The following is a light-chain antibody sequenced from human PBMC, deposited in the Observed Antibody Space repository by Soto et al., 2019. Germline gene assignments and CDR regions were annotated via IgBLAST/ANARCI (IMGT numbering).Light chain of an antibody. CDR1: SSNIGGYNV. J-gene: IGLJ1*01. V-gene: IGLV2-23*01. Sequence: HSLLTQPASVCGSPGQSITISCSGTSSNIGGYNVVSWYQQHPGKAPKVIVYEGIKRPSGVSDRFSGSNSGSTASLTISGLQAEDEAEYYCSSYVGATTYVFGSGTKVTVL. CDR3: SSYVGATTYV. CDR2: EGI.